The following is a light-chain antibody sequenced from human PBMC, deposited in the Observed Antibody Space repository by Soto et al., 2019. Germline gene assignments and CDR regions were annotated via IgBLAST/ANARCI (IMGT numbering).Light chain of an antibody. CDR1: QSIRNY. J-gene: IGKJ1*01. V-gene: IGKV3-11*01. CDR2: DAS. Sequence: EIVLTQSPATLSLSPGERATPHRRASQSIRNYLAWYQQKPGQAPRLLIYDASNRATGIPGRFSGSGSGTDFTLTISSLEPEDFAVYYCQQRSNWPWTFGQGTKVEIK. CDR3: QQRSNWPWT.